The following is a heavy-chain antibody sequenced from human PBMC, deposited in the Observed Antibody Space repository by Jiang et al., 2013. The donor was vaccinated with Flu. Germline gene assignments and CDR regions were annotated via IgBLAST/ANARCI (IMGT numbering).Heavy chain of an antibody. CDR1: GFTFGSYG. V-gene: IGHV3-30*03. CDR2: ISYDGSDK. CDR3: ARFYNSYYFDY. Sequence: VQLVESGGGVVQPGRSLRLSCAASGFTFGSYGMHWVRQAPGKGLEWVAAISYDGSDKNYAASVRGRFTISRDTSKGTLALQMNSLRVEDTALYYCARFYNSYYFDYWGQGTLVTVSS. J-gene: IGHJ4*02. D-gene: IGHD1-14*01.